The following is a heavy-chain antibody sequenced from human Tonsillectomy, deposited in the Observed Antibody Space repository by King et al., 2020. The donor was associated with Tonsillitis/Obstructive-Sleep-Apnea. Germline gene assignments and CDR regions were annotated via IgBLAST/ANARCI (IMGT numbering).Heavy chain of an antibody. CDR3: ARAQEKGLWNGNPNYYYYMDV. D-gene: IGHD2-21*01. V-gene: IGHV3-53*04. J-gene: IGHJ6*03. CDR2: MYSDGTT. CDR1: GFRVSSNY. Sequence: VQLVESGGGLVQPGGSLRLSCAASGFRVSSNYMNWVRQAPGKGLEWVSIMYSDGTTHYADSVKSRLTISRDNSKNTLYLQMNSRRAEDTAVYYCARAQEKGLWNGNPNYYYYMDVWGTGTALTVSS.